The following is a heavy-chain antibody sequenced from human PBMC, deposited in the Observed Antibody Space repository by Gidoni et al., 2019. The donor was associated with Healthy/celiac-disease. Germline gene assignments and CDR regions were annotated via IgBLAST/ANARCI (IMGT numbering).Heavy chain of an antibody. J-gene: IGHJ6*02. CDR1: GFTFSSYA. V-gene: IGHV3-23*01. CDR3: AKETAARWDGAYYYGMDV. D-gene: IGHD6-6*01. CDR2: ISGSGGST. Sequence: EVQLLESGGGLVQPGGSLRLSCAASGFTFSSYAMSWVRQAPGKGLEWVSAISGSGGSTYYADSVKGRFTISRDNSKNTLYLQMNSLRAEDTAVYYCAKETAARWDGAYYYGMDVWGQGTTVTVSS.